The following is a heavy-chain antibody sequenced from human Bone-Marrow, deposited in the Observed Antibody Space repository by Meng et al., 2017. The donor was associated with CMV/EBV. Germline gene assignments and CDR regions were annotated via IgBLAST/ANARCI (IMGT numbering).Heavy chain of an antibody. D-gene: IGHD4-23*01. V-gene: IGHV3-21*01. CDR3: ARGHYGGAYYFDY. CDR1: GFTFSSYS. Sequence: GESLKISCAASGFTFSSYSMNWGRQAPGKGLEWVSSISSSSSYIYYADSVKGRFTISRDNAKNSLYLQMNSLRAEDTAVYYCARGHYGGAYYFDYWGQGTRVTVSS. CDR2: ISSSSSYI. J-gene: IGHJ4*02.